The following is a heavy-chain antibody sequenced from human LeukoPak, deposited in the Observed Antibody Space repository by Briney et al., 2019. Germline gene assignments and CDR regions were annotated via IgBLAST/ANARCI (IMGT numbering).Heavy chain of an antibody. CDR1: GFTVSSNY. J-gene: IGHJ4*02. V-gene: IGHV3-53*01. CDR2: IYSGGST. CDR3: ARDGLGVVVAAAFDY. D-gene: IGHD2-15*01. Sequence: GGSLRLSCAASGFTVSSNYMSWVRQAPGKGLEWVSVIYSGGSTYYADSVKGRFTISRDNSKNTLYLQMNSLRAEDTAVYYCARDGLGVVVAAAFDYWGQGTLVTVSS.